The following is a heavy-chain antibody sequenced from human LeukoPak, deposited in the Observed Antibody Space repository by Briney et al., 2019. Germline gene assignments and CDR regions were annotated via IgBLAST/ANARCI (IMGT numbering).Heavy chain of an antibody. CDR1: GGSISSHY. CDR2: ICISGST. J-gene: IGHJ3*02. D-gene: IGHD5-12*01. V-gene: IGHV4-4*07. CDR3: ARDRTGYSGYEGEPFDI. Sequence: SETLSLTCTVSGGSISSHYWSWIRQPAGKGLEWIGRICISGSTNYNPSLKSRVTMSIDWSKNQFSLNLKSVTAADTAVYFCARDRTGYSGYEGEPFDIWGQGTMVTVSS.